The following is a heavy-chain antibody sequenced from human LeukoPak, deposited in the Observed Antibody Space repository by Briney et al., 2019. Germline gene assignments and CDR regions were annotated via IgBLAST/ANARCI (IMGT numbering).Heavy chain of an antibody. CDR1: GGSFSGYY. J-gene: IGHJ6*03. V-gene: IGHV4-34*01. CDR2: INHSGST. CDR3: ARGRRYYDSSGYYPRPLNYYYMDV. Sequence: SETLSLTCAVYGGSFSGYYWSWIRQPPGKGLEWIGEINHSGSTNYNPSLKSRVTISVDTSKNQFSLKLSSVTAADTAVYYCARGRRYYDSSGYYPRPLNYYYMDVWGKGTTVTVSS. D-gene: IGHD3-22*01.